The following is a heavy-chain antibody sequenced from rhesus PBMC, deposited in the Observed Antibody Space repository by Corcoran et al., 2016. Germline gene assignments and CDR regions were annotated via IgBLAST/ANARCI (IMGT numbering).Heavy chain of an antibody. CDR1: GRSIRSNY. CDR2: IYSSGST. V-gene: IGHV4S11*01. J-gene: IGHJ5-1*01. Sequence: QVQLPESGPGLVKPSETLSLTGAVSGRSIRSNYWSWIRPAPGRGLEWIGYIYSSGSTYYNPSRKSRVTLSVDTSKNQFSLKLTSVTAADTAVYYCALRYEVWGPGVLVTVSS. D-gene: IGHD1-1-1*01. CDR3: ALRYEV.